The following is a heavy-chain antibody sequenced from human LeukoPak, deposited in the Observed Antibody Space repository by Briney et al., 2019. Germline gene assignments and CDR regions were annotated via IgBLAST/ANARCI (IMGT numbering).Heavy chain of an antibody. CDR2: INHSGST. Sequence: SETLSLTCAVYGGSFSGYYWSWIRQPPGKGLEWIGEINHSGSTNYNPSLKSRVTISVDTSKNQFSLKLSSVTAADTAVYYCATSPGKPYYYDSSGYKKRGPNNWFDPWGQGTLVTVSS. CDR3: ATSPGKPYYYDSSGYKKRGPNNWFDP. CDR1: GGSFSGYY. J-gene: IGHJ5*02. D-gene: IGHD3-22*01. V-gene: IGHV4-34*01.